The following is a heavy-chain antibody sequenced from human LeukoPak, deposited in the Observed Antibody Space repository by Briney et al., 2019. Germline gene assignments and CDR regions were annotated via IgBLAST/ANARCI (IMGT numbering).Heavy chain of an antibody. J-gene: IGHJ4*02. CDR3: ARESLRYYYDSSGYLTN. Sequence: SVKVSCKASGGTFSSYAISWVRQAPGQGLEWMGGIIPIFGTANYAQKFQGRVTITADESTSTAYMELSSLRSEDTAVYYCARESLRYYYDSSGYLTNWGQGTLVTVSS. V-gene: IGHV1-69*13. CDR2: IIPIFGTA. D-gene: IGHD3-22*01. CDR1: GGTFSSYA.